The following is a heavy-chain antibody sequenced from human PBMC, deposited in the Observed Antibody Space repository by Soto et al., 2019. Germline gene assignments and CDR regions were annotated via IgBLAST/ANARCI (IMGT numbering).Heavy chain of an antibody. D-gene: IGHD1-20*01. CDR1: GFIFSNYA. CDR3: AKYRMSHNSVWDPFDV. J-gene: IGHJ3*01. Sequence: EVQLLESGGGLVQPGGSLRLSCAASGFIFSNYAMSWVRQAPGKGLEWVSSFGGGDDDTYFADSVKGRFTISRDNSKNTLYLQMNSLRAEDTAIYYCAKYRMSHNSVWDPFDVWGQGTMVTVSS. V-gene: IGHV3-23*01. CDR2: FGGGDDDT.